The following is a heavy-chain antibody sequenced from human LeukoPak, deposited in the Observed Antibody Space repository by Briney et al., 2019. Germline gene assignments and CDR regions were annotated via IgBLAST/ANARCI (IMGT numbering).Heavy chain of an antibody. CDR2: ISAYNGNT. V-gene: IGHV1-18*01. Sequence: ASVNVSCKASGYTFTSYGISWVRQAPGQGLEWMGWISAYNGNTNYAQKLQGRVTMTTDTSTSTAYMELRSLRSDDTAVYYCARPTVVAALHGAFDIWGQGTMVTVSS. D-gene: IGHD2-15*01. CDR1: GYTFTSYG. CDR3: ARPTVVAALHGAFDI. J-gene: IGHJ3*02.